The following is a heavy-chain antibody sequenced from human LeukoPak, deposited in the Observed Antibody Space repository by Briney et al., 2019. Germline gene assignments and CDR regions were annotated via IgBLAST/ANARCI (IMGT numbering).Heavy chain of an antibody. CDR3: ARDDFDYGGNSQTDY. Sequence: PGGSLRLSWPALESPSRSNWINWSPKPQGKGWFGFHGFNSDGSSTSYADSVKGRFTISRDNAKNTLYLQMNSLRAEDTAVYYCARDDFDYGGNSQTDYWGQGTLVTVSS. CDR2: FNSDGSST. J-gene: IGHJ4*02. D-gene: IGHD4-23*01. V-gene: IGHV3-74*01. CDR1: ESPSRSNW.